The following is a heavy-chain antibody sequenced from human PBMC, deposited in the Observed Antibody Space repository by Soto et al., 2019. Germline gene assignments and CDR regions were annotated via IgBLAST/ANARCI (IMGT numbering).Heavy chain of an antibody. CDR1: GFTFSSYA. Sequence: GGSLRLSCAASGFTFSSYAMHWVRRAPGKGLERVTVISYDRRNKYYADSVKGRFTISRDNSKNTLYLQMISLRAEDTAVYYCARDPNLTTVTTNWFDPWGQGTLVTVSS. D-gene: IGHD4-4*01. CDR3: ARDPNLTTVTTNWFDP. J-gene: IGHJ5*02. CDR2: ISYDRRNK. V-gene: IGHV3-30*01.